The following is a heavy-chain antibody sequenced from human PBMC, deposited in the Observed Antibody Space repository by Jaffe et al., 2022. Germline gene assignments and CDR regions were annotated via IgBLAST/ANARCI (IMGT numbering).Heavy chain of an antibody. J-gene: IGHJ2*01. CDR2: TDYTGIT. CDR3: ARDRGLTQYWDSSGSHSSYWNFDL. V-gene: IGHV4-59*01. D-gene: IGHD6-19*01. CDR1: GDSIANYY. Sequence: QVQLHESGPGLVKPAETLSLTCSVSGDSIANYYWSWIRQTPGKGLEWIGCTDYTGITNYNPSFESRVTMLIDSSRSHFSLNLTSATAADTAVYYCARDRGLTQYWDSSGSHSSYWNFDLWGRGTLVTVSS.